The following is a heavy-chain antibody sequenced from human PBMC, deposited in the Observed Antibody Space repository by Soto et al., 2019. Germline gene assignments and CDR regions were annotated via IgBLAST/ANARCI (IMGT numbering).Heavy chain of an antibody. J-gene: IGHJ4*02. V-gene: IGHV3-30*18. D-gene: IGHD6-6*01. Sequence: QVQLVASGGGVVQPGTSLRLSCSASGFTLSGVDMHWVRQAPGKGLGWVAVMSYDGRNQYYADSVKGRFTVSRDSSQGTLYLQMNRLRTEGATGYYWAKGGWYTSLSRSDCWGQGTLVTVSS. CDR3: AKGGWYTSLSRSDC. CDR1: GFTLSGVD. CDR2: MSYDGRNQ.